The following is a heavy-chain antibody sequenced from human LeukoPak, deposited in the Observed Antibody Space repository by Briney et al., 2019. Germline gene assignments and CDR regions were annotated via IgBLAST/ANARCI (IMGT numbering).Heavy chain of an antibody. CDR2: IGSSGGSR. CDR1: GFTFSSYE. J-gene: IGHJ3*02. D-gene: IGHD5-24*01. V-gene: IGHV3-48*03. CDR3: AREDGDAFDI. Sequence: QPGGSLRLSCIASGFTFSSYEVDWVRRAPGKGLEWVSYIGSSGGSRYYADSVKSRFTTSRDNAKNSLYLQMNSLRAEDTAVYYCAREDGDAFDIWGQGTMVTVSS.